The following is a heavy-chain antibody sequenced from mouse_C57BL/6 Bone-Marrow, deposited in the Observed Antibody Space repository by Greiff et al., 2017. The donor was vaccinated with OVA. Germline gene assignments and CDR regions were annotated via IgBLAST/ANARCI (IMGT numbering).Heavy chain of an antibody. CDR3: ARGSLWLRRGFAY. J-gene: IGHJ3*01. CDR2: IYPRDGST. CDR1: GYTFTDHT. Sequence: VKLQESDAELVKPGASVKISCKVSGYTFTDHTIHWMKQRPEQGLEWIGYIYPRDGSTKYNEKFKGKATLTADKSSSTAYMQLNSLTSEDSAVYFCARGSLWLRRGFAYWGQGTLVTVSA. V-gene: IGHV1-78*01. D-gene: IGHD2-2*01.